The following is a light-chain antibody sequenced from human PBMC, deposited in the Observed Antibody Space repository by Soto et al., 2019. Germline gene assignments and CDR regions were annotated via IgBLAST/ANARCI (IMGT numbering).Light chain of an antibody. CDR2: AAS. Sequence: EIVLTQSPDTLSLSPGERATVSCRASQSVSNNDLAWYQQRPGQAPRLVLYAASSLQTGVPSRFTGSGSATYFTLTISSLHPEDFATYHCLQTYQSPPTFGQGTKVDIK. J-gene: IGKJ2*01. CDR1: QSVSNND. V-gene: IGKV3D-20*02. CDR3: LQTYQSPPT.